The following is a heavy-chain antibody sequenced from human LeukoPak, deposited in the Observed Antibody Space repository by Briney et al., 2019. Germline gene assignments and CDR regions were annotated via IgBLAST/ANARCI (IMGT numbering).Heavy chain of an antibody. CDR1: GYTFTSYY. CDR2: INPSGGST. V-gene: IGHV1-46*01. CDR3: ARGGDCGGDCSYAFDI. Sequence: GASVKVSCMASGYTFTSYYMHWVRQAPGKGLEWMGIINPSGGSTSYAQKFQGRVTMTRDTSTSTVYMELSSLRSEDTAVYYCARGGDCGGDCSYAFDIWGQGTMVTVSS. J-gene: IGHJ3*02. D-gene: IGHD2-21*02.